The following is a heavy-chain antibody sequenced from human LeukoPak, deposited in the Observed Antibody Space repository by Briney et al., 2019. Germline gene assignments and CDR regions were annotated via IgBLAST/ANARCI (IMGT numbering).Heavy chain of an antibody. CDR1: GGTFSSYA. V-gene: IGHV1-69*01. J-gene: IGHJ4*02. CDR2: IIPIFGTA. D-gene: IGHD3-22*01. Sequence: ASVKVSCKASGGTFSSYAISWVRQAPGQGLEWMGGIIPIFGTANYAQKFQGRVTITADESTTTAYMELSSLRSEDTAVYYCARGDSSGYYYFDYWGQGTLVTVSS. CDR3: ARGDSSGYYYFDY.